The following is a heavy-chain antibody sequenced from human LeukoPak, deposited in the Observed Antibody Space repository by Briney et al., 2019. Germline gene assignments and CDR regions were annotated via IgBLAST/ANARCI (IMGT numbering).Heavy chain of an antibody. V-gene: IGHV4-61*02. CDR1: GGSISSGSYY. CDR2: IYTSGST. J-gene: IGHJ6*03. Sequence: SQTLSLTCTVSGGSISSGSYYWRWIRQPAGKGLEWIGRIYTSGSTNYNPSLKSRVTISVDTSKNQFSLKLSSVTAADTAVYYCAREPADTAMVYYYYYYMDVWGKVTTVTVSS. CDR3: AREPADTAMVYYYYYYMDV. D-gene: IGHD5-18*01.